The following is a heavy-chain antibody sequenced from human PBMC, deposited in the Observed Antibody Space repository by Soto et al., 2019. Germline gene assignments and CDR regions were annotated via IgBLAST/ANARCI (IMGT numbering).Heavy chain of an antibody. J-gene: IGHJ4*02. D-gene: IGHD5-18*01. CDR2: ISSSSSYI. CDR3: ARDQPGYSYGYGLGY. Sequence: PGGSLRLSCAPSGFTFRNYSMNWVRQAPGKGLEWVSSISSSSSYIYYADSVKGRFTISRDNAKNSLYLQMNSLRAEDTAVYYCARDQPGYSYGYGLGYWGQGTLVTVSS. CDR1: GFTFRNYS. V-gene: IGHV3-21*01.